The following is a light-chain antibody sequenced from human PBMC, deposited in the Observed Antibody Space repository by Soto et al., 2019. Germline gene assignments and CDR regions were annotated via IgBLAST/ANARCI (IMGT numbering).Light chain of an antibody. J-gene: IGKJ1*01. CDR3: QQYNGYWT. Sequence: DIQMTQSPSTLSASVGDRVTITCRASQSISDSLAWYQQKPGKAPKLLIYEASSLKSGVPSRFSGSRSGTEYTLTISSLQPDAFATYYCQQYNGYWTFGQGTKVDIK. CDR1: QSISDS. CDR2: EAS. V-gene: IGKV1-5*03.